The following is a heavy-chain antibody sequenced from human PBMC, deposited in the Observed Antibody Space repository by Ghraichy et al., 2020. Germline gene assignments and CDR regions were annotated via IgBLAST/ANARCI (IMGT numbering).Heavy chain of an antibody. V-gene: IGHV3-7*01. CDR2: IKQDGSEK. D-gene: IGHD3-3*01. J-gene: IGHJ4*02. Sequence: GGSLRLSCAASGFTFSSYWMSWVRQAPGKGLEWVANIKQDGSEKYYVDSVKGRFTISRDNAKNSLYLQMNSLRAEDTAVYYCARDLWSGYYLFDYWGQGTLVTVSS. CDR3: ARDLWSGYYLFDY. CDR1: GFTFSSYW.